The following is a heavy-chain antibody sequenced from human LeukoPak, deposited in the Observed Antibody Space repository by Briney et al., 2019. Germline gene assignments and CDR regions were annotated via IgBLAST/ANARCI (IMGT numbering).Heavy chain of an antibody. CDR1: GGSISSTGYY. D-gene: IGHD3-3*01. CDR3: ARDVEWLPNYYYYYMDV. CDR2: IYSSGST. Sequence: SQTLYLTCTVSGGSISSTGYYWSWIRQPAGKGLEWIGRIYSSGSTNYSPSLKSRVTILVDTSKNQFSLKLSSVTAADTAVYYCARDVEWLPNYYYYYMDVWGKGTTVTVSS. V-gene: IGHV4-61*02. J-gene: IGHJ6*03.